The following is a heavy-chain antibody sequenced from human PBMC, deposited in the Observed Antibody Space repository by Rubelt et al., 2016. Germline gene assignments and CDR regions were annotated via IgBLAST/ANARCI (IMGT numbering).Heavy chain of an antibody. Sequence: QVQLQQWGAGLLKPSETLSLTCAVYGGSFSGYYWSWIRQPPGKGLEWIGEINHSGSTNYNPSLKIRVTISVDTSKNQFSLKLSSVTAADTAVYYCARVSGWYRAPGQDFDYWGQGTLVTVSS. CDR1: GGSFSGYY. CDR3: ARVSGWYRAPGQDFDY. D-gene: IGHD6-19*01. J-gene: IGHJ4*02. CDR2: INHSGST. V-gene: IGHV4-34*01.